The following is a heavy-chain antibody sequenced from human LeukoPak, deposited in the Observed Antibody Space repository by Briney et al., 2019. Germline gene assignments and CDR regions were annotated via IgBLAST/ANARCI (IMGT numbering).Heavy chain of an antibody. Sequence: SETLSLTCTVSGYSISSGYYWGWIRQPPGKGLEWIGSIYHSGSTYYNPSLKSRVTISVDTSKNQFSLKLSSVTAADTAVYFCARGIVGSRDFYFRYYFDYWGQGTLVTVSS. CDR1: GYSISSGYY. J-gene: IGHJ4*02. D-gene: IGHD3/OR15-3a*01. V-gene: IGHV4-38-2*02. CDR2: IYHSGST. CDR3: ARGIVGSRDFYFRYYFDY.